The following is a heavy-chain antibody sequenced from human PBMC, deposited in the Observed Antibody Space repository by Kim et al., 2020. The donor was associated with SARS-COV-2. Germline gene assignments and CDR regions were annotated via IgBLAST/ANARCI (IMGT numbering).Heavy chain of an antibody. Sequence: GGSLRLSCAASGFTFTSYAMSWVRQAPGKGLEWVSVISGRGGVTYYADSVKGRFAISRDNSKNTLYLQMNSLRAEDTAVYYCAKDPNPHYDILTYYYNGEDYWGQGTLVTVSS. J-gene: IGHJ4*02. CDR2: ISGRGGVT. D-gene: IGHD3-9*01. CDR1: GFTFTSYA. V-gene: IGHV3-23*01. CDR3: AKDPNPHYDILTYYYNGEDY.